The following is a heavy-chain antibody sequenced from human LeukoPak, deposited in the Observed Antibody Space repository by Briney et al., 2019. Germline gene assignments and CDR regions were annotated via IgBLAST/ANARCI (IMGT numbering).Heavy chain of an antibody. CDR3: ARDWGLMVRGVIVD. CDR1: GYTFTGYY. J-gene: IGHJ4*02. CDR2: INPNSGGT. Sequence: ASVKVSCKASGYTFTGYYMHWVRQAPGQGLEWMGWINPNSGGTNYAQKFQGRVTMTRDTSISTAYMELSRLRSDDTAVYYCARDWGLMVRGVIVDWGQGTLVTVSS. D-gene: IGHD3-10*01. V-gene: IGHV1-2*02.